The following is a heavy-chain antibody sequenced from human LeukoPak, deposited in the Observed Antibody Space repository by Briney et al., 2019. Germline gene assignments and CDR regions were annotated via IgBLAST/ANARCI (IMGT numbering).Heavy chain of an antibody. CDR3: ARGGCSSISCSIDY. D-gene: IGHD2-2*01. CDR1: GFTFSSYS. V-gene: IGHV3-21*01. J-gene: IGHJ4*02. CDR2: ISSSSSYI. Sequence: PGRSLRLSCAASGFTFSSYSMNWVRQAPGKGLEWVSSISSSSSYIYYADSVKGRFTISRDNAKNSLYLQMNSLRAEDTAVYYCARGGCSSISCSIDYWGQGTLVTVSS.